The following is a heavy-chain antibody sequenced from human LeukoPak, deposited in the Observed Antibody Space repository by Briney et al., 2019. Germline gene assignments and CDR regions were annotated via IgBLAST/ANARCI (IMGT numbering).Heavy chain of an antibody. CDR3: AKGAPSPKGYCSGGSCYHYFDY. CDR2: ISGSGGST. Sequence: GGSLRLSCAASGFTFSSYAMSWVRQAPGKGLEWVSAISGSGGSTYYADSVKGRFTTSRDNSKNTLYLQMNSLRAEDTAVYYCAKGAPSPKGYCSGGSCYHYFDYWGQGTLVTVSS. J-gene: IGHJ4*02. V-gene: IGHV3-23*01. CDR1: GFTFSSYA. D-gene: IGHD2-15*01.